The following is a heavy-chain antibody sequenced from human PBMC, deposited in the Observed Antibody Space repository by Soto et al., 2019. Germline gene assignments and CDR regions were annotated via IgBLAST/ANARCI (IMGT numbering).Heavy chain of an antibody. Sequence: PGGSLRLSCATSGFTYSKTWMHWVRQAPGKGLAWVSRIDLDGSGTSYADSVKGRFSISRDNAKNMLYLQMDSLRDEDTAVYYCTTTFEYWGQGALVTVS. CDR1: GFTYSKTW. V-gene: IGHV3-74*01. CDR2: IDLDGSGT. D-gene: IGHD1-26*01. J-gene: IGHJ4*02. CDR3: TTTFEY.